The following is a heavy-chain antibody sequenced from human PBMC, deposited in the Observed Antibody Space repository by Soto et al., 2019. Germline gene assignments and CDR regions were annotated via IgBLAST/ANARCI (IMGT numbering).Heavy chain of an antibody. D-gene: IGHD6-19*01. Sequence: QPGGSLRLSCAASGFTFSSYGMHWVRQAPGKGLEWVAVISYDGSNKYYADSVKGRFTISRDNSKNTLYLQMNSLRAEDTAVYYCAKDILAVAGKLSDYFDYWGQGTLVTVSS. V-gene: IGHV3-30*18. J-gene: IGHJ4*02. CDR1: GFTFSSYG. CDR2: ISYDGSNK. CDR3: AKDILAVAGKLSDYFDY.